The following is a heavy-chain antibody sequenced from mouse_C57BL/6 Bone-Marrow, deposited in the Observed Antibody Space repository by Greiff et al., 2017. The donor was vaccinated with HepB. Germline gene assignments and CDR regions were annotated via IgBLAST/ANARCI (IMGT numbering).Heavy chain of an antibody. CDR3: ARKGLGYFDY. V-gene: IGHV1-81*01. J-gene: IGHJ2*01. CDR2: IYPRSGNT. Sequence: VKLQQSGAELARPGASVKLSCKASGYTFTSYGISWVKQRTGQGLEWIGEIYPRSGNTYYNEKFKGKATLTADKSSSTAYMELRSLTSEDSAVYFCARKGLGYFDYWGQGTTLTVSS. D-gene: IGHD3-3*01. CDR1: GYTFTSYG.